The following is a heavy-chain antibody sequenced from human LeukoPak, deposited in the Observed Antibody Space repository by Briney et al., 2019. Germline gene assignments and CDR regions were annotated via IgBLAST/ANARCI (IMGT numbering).Heavy chain of an antibody. Sequence: PSETLSLTCAVYGGSFSGYYWSWIRQPPGKGLEWIGEINHSGSTNYNPSLKSRVTISVDTSKNQFSLKLSSVTAADTAVYYCAQGARAYYFDYWGQGTLVTVSS. CDR1: GGSFSGYY. J-gene: IGHJ4*02. CDR2: INHSGST. D-gene: IGHD4/OR15-4a*01. CDR3: AQGARAYYFDY. V-gene: IGHV4-34*01.